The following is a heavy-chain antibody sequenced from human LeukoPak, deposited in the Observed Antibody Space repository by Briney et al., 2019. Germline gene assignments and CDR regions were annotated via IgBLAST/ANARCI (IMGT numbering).Heavy chain of an antibody. CDR2: IYYSGST. CDR1: GGSLSSYY. Sequence: PSETLSLTCTVSGGSLSSYYWSWIRQPPGKGLEWIGYIYYSGSTNYNPSLKSRVTISVDTSKNHFSLKLSSVTAADTAVYYCARGGSYYDYWGQGTLVTVSS. V-gene: IGHV4-59*01. D-gene: IGHD1-26*01. CDR3: ARGGSYYDY. J-gene: IGHJ4*02.